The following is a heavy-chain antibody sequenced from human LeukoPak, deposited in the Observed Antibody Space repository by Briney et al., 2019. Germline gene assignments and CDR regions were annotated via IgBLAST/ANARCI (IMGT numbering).Heavy chain of an antibody. D-gene: IGHD3-10*01. CDR2: IYTSGST. V-gene: IGHV4-4*09. J-gene: IGHJ6*03. CDR3: ARRMRKGTGPYYYYMDV. Sequence: SETLSLTCTVSGGSISSYYWSWIRQPPGKGLEWIGYIYTSGSTNYNPSLKSRVTISVDTSKNQFSLKLSSVTAADTAVYYCARRMRKGTGPYYYYMDVWGKGTTVTVSS. CDR1: GGSISSYY.